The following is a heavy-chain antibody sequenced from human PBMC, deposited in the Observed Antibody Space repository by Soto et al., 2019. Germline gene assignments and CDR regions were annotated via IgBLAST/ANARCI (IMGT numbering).Heavy chain of an antibody. CDR2: TSYDGSTK. V-gene: IGHV3-30-3*01. J-gene: IGHJ4*02. CDR3: ERNRRTYGSGDHFDN. D-gene: IGHD2-15*01. Sequence: QGQLVESGGGVVQPGRSLRLSCAASGFTFSNYAMYWVRQAPGKGLEWVAVTSYDGSTKTYADSVKGRFTMARDNSKNTLYLQMNSLRPEDTAVYFCERNRRTYGSGDHFDNWGQGTQVTVSS. CDR1: GFTFSNYA.